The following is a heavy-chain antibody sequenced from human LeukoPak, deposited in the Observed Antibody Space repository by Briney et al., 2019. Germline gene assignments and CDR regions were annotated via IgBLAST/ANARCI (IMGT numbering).Heavy chain of an antibody. CDR3: ARDKVTY. J-gene: IGHJ4*02. CDR2: INKDGSEK. V-gene: IGHV3-7*01. CDR1: GFTFTNYY. Sequence: PGGSLRLSCAASGFTFTNYYMSWVRQAPGKGLEWVAHINKDGSEKYYVDSVKGRFTISRDNAKNSLYLQMNSLRGEDTAVYYCARDKVTYWGRGTLVTVSS.